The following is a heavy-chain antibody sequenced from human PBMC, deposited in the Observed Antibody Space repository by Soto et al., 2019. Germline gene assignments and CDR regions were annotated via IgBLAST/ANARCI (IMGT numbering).Heavy chain of an antibody. J-gene: IGHJ4*02. D-gene: IGHD3-10*01. CDR1: GGSISSSIYY. Sequence: SETLSLTCTVSGGSISSSIYYWGWIRQPPGKGLEWIGSIYYSGSTYYNPSLKSRVTISVDTSKNQFSLKLSSVTAADTAVYYCAGNYGSGSYYPYWGQGTLVTVSS. V-gene: IGHV4-39*01. CDR2: IYYSGST. CDR3: AGNYGSGSYYPY.